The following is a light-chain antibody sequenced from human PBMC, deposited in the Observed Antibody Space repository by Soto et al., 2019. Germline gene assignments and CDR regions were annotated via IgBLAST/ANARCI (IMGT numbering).Light chain of an antibody. CDR2: DAS. Sequence: DIQMTQSPSSLSASVGDRVTITCQASQDISNYLNWYQQKPGKVPKLLIYDASNLERRVPSRFSGSGSGTDFTFTISSLQPEAIATYYCQQYNNVPFTFGPGTKVHIK. CDR3: QQYNNVPFT. J-gene: IGKJ3*01. V-gene: IGKV1-33*01. CDR1: QDISNY.